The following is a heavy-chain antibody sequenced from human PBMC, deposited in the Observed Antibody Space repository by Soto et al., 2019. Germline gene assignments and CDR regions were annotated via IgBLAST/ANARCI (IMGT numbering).Heavy chain of an antibody. CDR1: GFTFSDYG. J-gene: IGHJ3*01. CDR3: ARDGRSGSPPDDFDF. V-gene: IGHV3-30*03. D-gene: IGHD1-26*01. Sequence: QVQLVESGGGVVPPGTSLRLSCVTSGFTFSDYGMHWVRQAPGKGLEWLAVVSYAGTDENYPDTMRARFTICRDKSKTTLKLQINSQSPDDTAVYYCARDGRSGSPPDDFDFWGQGTLVTVSS. CDR2: VSYAGTDE.